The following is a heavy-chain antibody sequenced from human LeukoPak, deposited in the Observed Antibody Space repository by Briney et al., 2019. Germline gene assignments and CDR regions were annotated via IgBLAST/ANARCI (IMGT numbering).Heavy chain of an antibody. CDR2: ISTSGNT. Sequence: PSETLSLTCTVSGDSISSGNNYWTWIRQPAGKGLEWIGRISTSGNTNYNPSLKSQVTISRHTSKNQFSLNLNFVTAADTAIYYCARDRAGDSFDIWGQGTLVTVSS. V-gene: IGHV4-61*02. D-gene: IGHD7-27*01. CDR1: GDSISSGNNY. J-gene: IGHJ3*02. CDR3: ARDRAGDSFDI.